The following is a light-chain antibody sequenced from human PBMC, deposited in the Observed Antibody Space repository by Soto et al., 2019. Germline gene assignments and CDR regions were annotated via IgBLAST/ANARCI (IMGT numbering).Light chain of an antibody. CDR2: GAS. J-gene: IGKJ3*01. Sequence: EIVLTQSPGTLSLSPGERATLSCRASQSVSSSYLAWYQQKPGQAPRLLIYGASSRATGIPDRFSVSGSGTDFNLTISRLEPEDVAVYYCQQYGSSPTFGPGTKVDIK. V-gene: IGKV3-20*01. CDR1: QSVSSSY. CDR3: QQYGSSPT.